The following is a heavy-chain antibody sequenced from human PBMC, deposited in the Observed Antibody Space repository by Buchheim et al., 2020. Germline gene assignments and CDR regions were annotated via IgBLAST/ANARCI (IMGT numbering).Heavy chain of an antibody. V-gene: IGHV4-59*08. Sequence: QVQLQESGPGLVKPSETLSLTCTVSGGSISSYYWSWIRQPPGKGLEWIGYIYYSGSTNYNSSLKRRVTISVDTSKNQFSLKLSSVTAADTAVYYCARHSLVGNYGGYFDYWGQGTL. J-gene: IGHJ4*02. CDR2: IYYSGST. CDR3: ARHSLVGNYGGYFDY. D-gene: IGHD3-10*01. CDR1: GGSISSYY.